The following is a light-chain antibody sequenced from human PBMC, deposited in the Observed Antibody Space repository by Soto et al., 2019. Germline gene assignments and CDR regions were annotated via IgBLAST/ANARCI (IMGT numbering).Light chain of an antibody. Sequence: DIQLTQSPSSLSASVGDRVTITCQASQDINNYLNWYQQKPGKAPKLLIFDAFSVGTGVPSRFSGSGSGTHFTFTISRLEPEDIATYHCQQYEDLPLTFGGGTRVELK. J-gene: IGKJ4*01. CDR3: QQYEDLPLT. V-gene: IGKV1-33*01. CDR2: DAF. CDR1: QDINNY.